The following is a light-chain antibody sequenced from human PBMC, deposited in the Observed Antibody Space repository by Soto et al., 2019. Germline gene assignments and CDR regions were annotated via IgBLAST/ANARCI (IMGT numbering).Light chain of an antibody. CDR1: QSLSSSF. CDR2: GAS. V-gene: IGKV3-20*01. J-gene: IGKJ4*02. Sequence: EIQLTQSPGTLSLSPGERATLSCRASQSLSSSFLAWYQHRPGQAPRLLIYGASTRATGIPDRFSGSGSGTDFTLSISRLEPEDFAVYSCQQYSNSPPTFGGGTKVEIK. CDR3: QQYSNSPPT.